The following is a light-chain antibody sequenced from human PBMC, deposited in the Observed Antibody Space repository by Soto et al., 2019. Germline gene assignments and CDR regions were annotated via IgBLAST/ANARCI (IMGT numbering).Light chain of an antibody. CDR2: DAS. CDR3: QQYNSYSLT. CDR1: QSISSW. J-gene: IGKJ1*01. Sequence: DIQMTQSPSTLSAPVGDRVTITCRASQSISSWLAWYQQKPGKAPKLLIYDASSLESGVPSRFSGSGSGTEFTLTISSLQPDDFATYYYQQYNSYSLTFGQGTKVDIK. V-gene: IGKV1-5*01.